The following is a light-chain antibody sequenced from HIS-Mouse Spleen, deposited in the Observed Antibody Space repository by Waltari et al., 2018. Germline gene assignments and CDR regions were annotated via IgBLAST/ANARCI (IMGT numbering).Light chain of an antibody. CDR2: DES. J-gene: IGLJ2*01. CDR1: NIGSKS. Sequence: SYVLTQPPSVSVAPGKTARITCGGNNIGSKSVHWYQQKPGQAPVLVVYDESDRPSGIPGRFSGSNSGNTATLTSSRVEAGDEADYYCQVWDSSSDHVVFGGGTKLTVL. CDR3: QVWDSSSDHVV. V-gene: IGLV3-21*03.